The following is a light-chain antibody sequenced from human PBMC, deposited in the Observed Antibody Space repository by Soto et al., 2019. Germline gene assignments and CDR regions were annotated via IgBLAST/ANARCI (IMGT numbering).Light chain of an antibody. V-gene: IGKV1-39*01. CDR1: QSISSS. CDR3: QDCYSTPWT. J-gene: IGKJ1*01. Sequence: DIQMTQSPSSLSASVGDRVTITCRASQSISSSLNWYQQKPGKAPKLLFYAASSLQSGVPSRFSGSGSGTDFTRTISSLQPEDFATYYCQDCYSTPWTFGQENKVEIK. CDR2: AAS.